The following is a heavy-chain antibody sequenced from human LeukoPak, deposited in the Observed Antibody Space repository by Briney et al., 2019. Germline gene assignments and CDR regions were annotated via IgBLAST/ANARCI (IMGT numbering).Heavy chain of an antibody. Sequence: PGRSLRLSCAASGFTFDDYAMHWVRQAPGKGLEWVSGISWNSGSIGYADSVKGRFTISRDNAKNSLYLQMNSLRVEDTAVYYCATEELLDHWGQGTMVAVSP. CDR1: GFTFDDYA. D-gene: IGHD1-1*01. CDR2: ISWNSGSI. V-gene: IGHV3-9*01. CDR3: ATEELLDH. J-gene: IGHJ3*01.